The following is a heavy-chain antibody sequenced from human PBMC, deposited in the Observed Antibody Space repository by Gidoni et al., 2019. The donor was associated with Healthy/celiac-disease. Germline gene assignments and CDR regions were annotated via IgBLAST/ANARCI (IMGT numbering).Heavy chain of an antibody. D-gene: IGHD3-3*01. CDR3: AKAPRDDFWSGPPRGGYFDY. J-gene: IGHJ4*02. CDR1: GFTFDDFS. CDR2: ISWNSGSI. Sequence: EVQLVESGGGLVQPGRSLRLSGAASGFTFDDFSLTWVRQAPGKGLAWVSGISWNSGSIGYADSVKGRFTISRDNAKNSLYLQMNSLRAEDTALYYCAKAPRDDFWSGPPRGGYFDYWGQGTLVTVSS. V-gene: IGHV3-9*01.